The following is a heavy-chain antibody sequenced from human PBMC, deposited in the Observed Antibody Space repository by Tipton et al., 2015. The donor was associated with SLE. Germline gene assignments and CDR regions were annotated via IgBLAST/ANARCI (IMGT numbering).Heavy chain of an antibody. Sequence: TLSLTCTVSGDSISSGSYYWSWIRQPAGKGLEWIGHIYTSGSTNYNPSLKSRVTISVDTSKNQFSLKLSSVTAADTAVYYCARDPEKRITMVRGVIIVDGMDVWGQGATVTVSS. V-gene: IGHV4-61*09. J-gene: IGHJ6*02. D-gene: IGHD3-10*01. CDR3: ARDPEKRITMVRGVIIVDGMDV. CDR1: GDSISSGSYY. CDR2: IYTSGST.